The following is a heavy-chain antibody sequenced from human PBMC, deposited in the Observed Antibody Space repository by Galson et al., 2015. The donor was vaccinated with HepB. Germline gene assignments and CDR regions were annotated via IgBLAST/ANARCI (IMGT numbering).Heavy chain of an antibody. CDR1: GYSFTSYW. D-gene: IGHD3-10*01. CDR3: ARLRSESGGSGLLYYYYYGMDV. Sequence: SGAEVKKPGESLKISCKGSGYSFTSYWIGWVRQMPGKGLEWMGIIYPGDSDTRYSPSFQGQVTISADKSISTAYLQWSSLKASDTAMYYCARLRSESGGSGLLYYYYYGMDVWGQGTTVTVSS. V-gene: IGHV5-51*01. CDR2: IYPGDSDT. J-gene: IGHJ6*02.